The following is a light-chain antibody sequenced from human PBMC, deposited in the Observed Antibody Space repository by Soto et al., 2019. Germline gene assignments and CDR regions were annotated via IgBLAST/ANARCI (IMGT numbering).Light chain of an antibody. V-gene: IGKV1-39*01. CDR3: QQSYSSPRT. Sequence: DIQMTQSPSSLSASVGDGVTITCRASQGIRNDLGWYQQKPGKAPKRLIYAASSLQSGVPSRFSGNGSGTDFTLTITSLQPEDFASYYCQQSYSSPRTFGQGTKVDI. CDR1: QGIRND. J-gene: IGKJ1*01. CDR2: AAS.